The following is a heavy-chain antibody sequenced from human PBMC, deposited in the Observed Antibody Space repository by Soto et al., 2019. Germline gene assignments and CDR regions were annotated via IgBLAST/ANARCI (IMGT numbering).Heavy chain of an antibody. D-gene: IGHD2-8*01. Sequence: GGSMRISSAASGDTVSSNYVSWVRKDPGKGLEWVSYISSGGSNRNYADSVEGRFSISRDNAKNSLYLQMNSLRAEDTAVYYCARNPHCTDGSCYSDLWGQGTLVTVSS. J-gene: IGHJ4*02. CDR3: ARNPHCTDGSCYSDL. CDR2: ISSGGSNR. CDR1: GDTVSSNY. V-gene: IGHV3-11*01.